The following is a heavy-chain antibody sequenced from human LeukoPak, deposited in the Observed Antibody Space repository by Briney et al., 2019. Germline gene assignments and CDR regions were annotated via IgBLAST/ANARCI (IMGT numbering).Heavy chain of an antibody. CDR2: IKQDGSEK. V-gene: IGHV3-7*01. Sequence: PGGSLRLSCAASGFTFSSYWMSWVRQAPGKGLEWVANIKQDGSEKHYVGSVKGRFTISRDNAKNSLYLQMNSLRAEDTAVYYCASDYYYDSSGYSVDYWGQGTLVTVSS. CDR1: GFTFSSYW. J-gene: IGHJ4*02. D-gene: IGHD3-22*01. CDR3: ASDYYYDSSGYSVDY.